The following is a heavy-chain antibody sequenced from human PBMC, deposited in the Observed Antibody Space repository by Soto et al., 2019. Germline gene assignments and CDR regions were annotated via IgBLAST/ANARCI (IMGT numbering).Heavy chain of an antibody. J-gene: IGHJ5*02. D-gene: IGHD2-2*01. V-gene: IGHV4-59*12. CDR2: IYYSGST. CDR3: ARVYCSSTSCYGDKWFDP. CDR1: GGSISTYY. Sequence: SETLSLTCTVSGGSISTYYWSWIRQPPGKGLEWIGYIYYSGSTSYNPSLKSRVTISVDTSKNQFSQKLSSVTAADTAVYYCARVYCSSTSCYGDKWFDPWGQGTMVTVSA.